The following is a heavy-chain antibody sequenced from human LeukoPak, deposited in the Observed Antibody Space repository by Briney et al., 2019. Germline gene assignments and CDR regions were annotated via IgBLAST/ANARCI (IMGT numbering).Heavy chain of an antibody. CDR2: IIPILGIA. Sequence: ASVKVSCKASGGTFSSYAISWVRQAPGQGLEWVGRIIPILGIANYAQKFQGRVTITADKSTSTAYMELRSLRSDDTAVYYCARWIVSGWYCFDYWGQGTLVTVSS. CDR3: ARWIVSGWYCFDY. D-gene: IGHD6-19*01. J-gene: IGHJ4*02. CDR1: GGTFSSYA. V-gene: IGHV1-69*04.